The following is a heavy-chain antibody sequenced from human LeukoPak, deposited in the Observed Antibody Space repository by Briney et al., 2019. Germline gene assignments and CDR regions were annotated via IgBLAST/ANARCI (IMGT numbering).Heavy chain of an antibody. CDR3: ARVGHYYDSSGYFAY. D-gene: IGHD3-22*01. CDR2: IYYSGST. V-gene: IGHV4-59*01. CDR1: GDSISSYY. Sequence: SETLSLTCTVSGDSISSYYWSWIRQPPGKGLKWIGYIYYSGSTNYNPSLKSRVTISVDTSKNQFSLKLSSVTAADTAVYYCARVGHYYDSSGYFAYWGQGTLVTVSS. J-gene: IGHJ4*02.